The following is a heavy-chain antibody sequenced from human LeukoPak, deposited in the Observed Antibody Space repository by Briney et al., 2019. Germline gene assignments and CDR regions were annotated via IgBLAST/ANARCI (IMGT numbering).Heavy chain of an antibody. CDR1: GFTFSSNW. CDR3: ARAGDRGELDY. J-gene: IGHJ4*02. D-gene: IGHD1-7*01. Sequence: SGGSLRLSCAASGFTFSSNWMTWVRQAPGKGLEWIGYISDSGNTNYNPSLKSRITISVSPSKNNFSLRLTSMTAADTAVYFCARAGDRGELDYWGQGTLVTVSS. CDR2: ISDSGNT. V-gene: IGHV4-59*01.